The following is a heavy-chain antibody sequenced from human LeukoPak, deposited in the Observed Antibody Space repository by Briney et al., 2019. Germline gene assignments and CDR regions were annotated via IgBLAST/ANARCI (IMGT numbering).Heavy chain of an antibody. CDR1: GYTFNKSN. CDR2: ISTYNGNT. J-gene: IGHJ4*02. Sequence: ASVKVSCKASGYTFNKSNINWVRQAPGQGLEWMGWISTYNGNTNYAQKFQGRVTMTRDTSISTAYMELSRLRSDDTAVYYCARGQILGWLFTESPFDYWGQGTLVTVSS. D-gene: IGHD3-3*01. V-gene: IGHV1-2*02. CDR3: ARGQILGWLFTESPFDY.